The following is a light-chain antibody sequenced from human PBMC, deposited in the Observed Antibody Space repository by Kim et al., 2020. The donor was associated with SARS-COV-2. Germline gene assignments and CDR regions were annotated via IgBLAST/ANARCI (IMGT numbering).Light chain of an antibody. CDR3: QQTYRATWT. Sequence: DIQLTQSPSPLSASVGDRLTITCRADQNIGDYLNWYHQQPGQAPQLLIYAASTLQGGVPSRFSGSGSGTDFSLTIDSLHPEDFGTYFCQQTYRATWTFGPGTKVDIK. V-gene: IGKV1-39*01. CDR2: AAS. J-gene: IGKJ1*01. CDR1: QNIGDY.